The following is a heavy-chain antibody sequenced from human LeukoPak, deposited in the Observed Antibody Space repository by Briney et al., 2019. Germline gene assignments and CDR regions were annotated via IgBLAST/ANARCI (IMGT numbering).Heavy chain of an antibody. Sequence: TASQTLSLTCTVSGGSISSGGYYWSWIRQHPGKGLEWIGYIYSSGSTYYNPSLKGRVTISVDTSKNQFSLKLSSVTAADTAVYYCARLIVVVPAAIAAFDIWGQGTMVTVSS. CDR3: ARLIVVVPAAIAAFDI. CDR1: GGSISSGGYY. D-gene: IGHD2-2*02. J-gene: IGHJ3*02. CDR2: IYSSGST. V-gene: IGHV4-31*03.